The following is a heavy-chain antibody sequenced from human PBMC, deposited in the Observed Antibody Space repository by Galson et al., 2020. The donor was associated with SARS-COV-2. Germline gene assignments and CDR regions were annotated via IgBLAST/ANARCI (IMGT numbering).Heavy chain of an antibody. V-gene: IGHV1-24*01. Sequence: ASEKVSCKVSGYTLTELSMHWVRQAPGKGLEWMGGFDPEDGETIYAQKFQGRVTMTEDTSTDTAYMELSSLRSEDTAVYYCATSSAVVTLCWFDPWGQGTLVTVSS. J-gene: IGHJ5*02. CDR3: ATSSAVVTLCWFDP. CDR1: GYTLTELS. D-gene: IGHD2-15*01. CDR2: FDPEDGET.